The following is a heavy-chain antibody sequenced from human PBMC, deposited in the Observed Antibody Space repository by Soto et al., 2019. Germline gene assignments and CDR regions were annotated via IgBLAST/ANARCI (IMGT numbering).Heavy chain of an antibody. CDR1: AGSISNFY. D-gene: IGHD3-22*01. V-gene: IGHV4-59*01. J-gene: IGHJ4*02. Sequence: SETLSLTCTVSAGSISNFYWSWIRQPPGKGLEWIGYISSSGNTNYNPSLKSRVSISVDTSKNQFSLNLTSVTAADTAVYYCARAPMVLTRSYFDSWGQGTPVTVSS. CDR3: ARAPMVLTRSYFDS. CDR2: ISSSGNT.